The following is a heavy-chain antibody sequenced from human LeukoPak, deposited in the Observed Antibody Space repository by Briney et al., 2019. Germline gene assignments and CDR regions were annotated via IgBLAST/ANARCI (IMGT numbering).Heavy chain of an antibody. V-gene: IGHV1-18*01. J-gene: IGHJ3*02. CDR3: ARDHDSSGYALVAFDI. D-gene: IGHD3-22*01. CDR1: GYTFTSYG. Sequence: ASVKVSCKASGYTFTSYGISWVRQAPGQGLEWMGWISAYDGNTNYAQKLQGRVTMTTDTSTSTAYMELRSLRSDDTAVYYCARDHDSSGYALVAFDIWGQGTMVTVSS. CDR2: ISAYDGNT.